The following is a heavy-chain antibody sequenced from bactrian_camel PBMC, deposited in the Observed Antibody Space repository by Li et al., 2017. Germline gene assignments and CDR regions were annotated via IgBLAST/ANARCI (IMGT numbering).Heavy chain of an antibody. CDR3: GASQSDGGCFDGGRMSTAY. D-gene: IGHD3*01. V-gene: IGHV3S53*01. CDR1: GSTKSRNC. CDR2: IAGDGRT. Sequence: HVQLVESGGGSVQTGGSLRLSCTATGSTKSRNCMGWFRQAPGKQREGVAAIAGDGRTNYADYVKDRFTISKDNAKNTLSLQMNSLKPEDTAMYYCGASQSDGGCFDGGRMSTAYWGQGTQVTVS. J-gene: IGHJ4*01.